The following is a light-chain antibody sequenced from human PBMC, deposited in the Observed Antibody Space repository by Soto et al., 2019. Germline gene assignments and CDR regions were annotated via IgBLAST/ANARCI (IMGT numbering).Light chain of an antibody. V-gene: IGKV3-11*01. CDR1: QSVSNNY. CDR2: DAS. J-gene: IGKJ5*01. Sequence: EIVLTQSPGTLSLSPGERATLSCRASQSVSNNYLAWYQQKPGQAPRLLIYDASNRATGIPARFSGSGSGTDFTLTISSLQPEDFSVYFCQQRSNWPLITFGQGTRLENK. CDR3: QQRSNWPLIT.